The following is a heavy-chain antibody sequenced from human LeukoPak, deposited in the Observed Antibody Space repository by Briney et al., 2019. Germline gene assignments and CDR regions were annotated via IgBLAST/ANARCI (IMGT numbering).Heavy chain of an antibody. CDR2: INSDGSST. V-gene: IGHV3-74*01. CDR3: ARDPDSNYYGSGTNFDY. Sequence: GGSLRLSCEASGFTFSSYGMHWVRQAPGKGLVWVSLINSDGSSTSYADSVKGRFTISRDNAKNTLYLQMNSLRAEDTAVYYCARDPDSNYYGSGTNFDYWGQGTLVTVSS. J-gene: IGHJ4*02. D-gene: IGHD3-10*01. CDR1: GFTFSSYG.